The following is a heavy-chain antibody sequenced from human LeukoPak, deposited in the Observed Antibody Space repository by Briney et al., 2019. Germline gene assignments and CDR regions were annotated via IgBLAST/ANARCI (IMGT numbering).Heavy chain of an antibody. D-gene: IGHD3-3*01. CDR2: IYYSGST. J-gene: IGHJ4*02. CDR3: ARGITIFGVAHDY. CDR1: GDSISSGGYY. Sequence: SQTLSLTCTVSGDSISSGGYYWSWIRQPPGKGLEWIGYIYYSGSTYYNPSLKSRVTISVDTSKNQFSLKLSSVTAADTAVYYCARGITIFGVAHDYWGQGTLVTVSS. V-gene: IGHV4-30-4*08.